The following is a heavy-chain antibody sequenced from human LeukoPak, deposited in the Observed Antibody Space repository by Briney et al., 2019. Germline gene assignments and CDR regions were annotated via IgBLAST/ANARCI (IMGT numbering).Heavy chain of an antibody. V-gene: IGHV3-30*02. CDR2: IRYDGSNK. CDR3: AKDGVAYYYYYMDV. D-gene: IGHD2-8*01. CDR1: GFTFSSYG. J-gene: IGHJ6*03. Sequence: GGSLRLSCAASGFTFSSYGMHWVRQAPGKGLEWVAFIRYDGSNKYYADSVRGRFTISRDNSKNTLYLQMNSLRAEDTAVYYCAKDGVAYYYYYMDVWGKGTTVTVSS.